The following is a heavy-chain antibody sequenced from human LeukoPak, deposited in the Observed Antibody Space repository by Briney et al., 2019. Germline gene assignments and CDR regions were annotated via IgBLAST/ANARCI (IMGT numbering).Heavy chain of an antibody. Sequence: PSETLSLTCTVSGGSISSGGYYWSWIRQHPGKGLEWIGYIYYSGSTYYNPSLKSRVTISVDTSKNQFSLKLSSVTAADTAVYYCARGVIVVAVAAIGEGHHSGFDYWGQGTLVTVSS. V-gene: IGHV4-31*03. CDR3: ARGVIVVAVAAIGEGHHSGFDY. D-gene: IGHD2-15*01. CDR2: IYYSGST. J-gene: IGHJ4*02. CDR1: GGSISSGGYY.